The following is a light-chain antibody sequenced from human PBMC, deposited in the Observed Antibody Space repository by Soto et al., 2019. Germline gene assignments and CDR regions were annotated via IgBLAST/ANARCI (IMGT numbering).Light chain of an antibody. Sequence: DIQMTQSPSALSASVGDRVTITCRASQTISSWLAWYQQKPGEAPRLLIYQASSLETEVPSRFSGSGSGTEFTLTISSLQPGDFATYYCQQYHSYWTFGQGTKVDIK. V-gene: IGKV1-5*03. CDR3: QQYHSYWT. CDR1: QTISSW. CDR2: QAS. J-gene: IGKJ1*01.